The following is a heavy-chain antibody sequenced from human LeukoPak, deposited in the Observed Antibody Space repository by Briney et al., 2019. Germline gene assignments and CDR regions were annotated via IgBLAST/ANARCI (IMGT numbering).Heavy chain of an antibody. CDR2: IYYSGST. D-gene: IGHD6-19*01. V-gene: IGHV4-59*08. CDR3: ARSRGIAVTGTTSFQH. J-gene: IGHJ1*01. CDR1: GVSISTYY. Sequence: SETLSLTCSVSGVSISTYYWSWIRQPPGKGLEWIGYIYYSGSTNYNPSLKSRVTMSVDTSKNQFSLNLSSVTAADTAVYYCARSRGIAVTGTTSFQHWGQGTLVTVSS.